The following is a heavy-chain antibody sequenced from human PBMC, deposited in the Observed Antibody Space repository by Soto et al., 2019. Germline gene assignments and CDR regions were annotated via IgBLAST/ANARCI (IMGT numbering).Heavy chain of an antibody. CDR2: IIPILGIA. CDR3: TTDSYSTIIIVRFDY. CDR1: GGTFSSYT. Sequence: SVKVSCKASGGTFSSYTISWVRQAPGQGLEWMGRIIPILGIANYAQKFQGRVTITADKSTSTACMELSSLRSEDTAVYYCTTDSYSTIIIVRFDYWGHGTLVTVSS. V-gene: IGHV1-69*02. D-gene: IGHD3-22*01. J-gene: IGHJ4*01.